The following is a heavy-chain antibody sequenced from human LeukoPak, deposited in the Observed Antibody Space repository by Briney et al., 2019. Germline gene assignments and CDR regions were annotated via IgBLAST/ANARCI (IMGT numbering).Heavy chain of an antibody. CDR1: GFTFSNYG. Sequence: PGGSLRLSCAASGFTFSNYGMHWVRQAPGKGLEWVAVIWYDGRNEYYADSVKGRFTISRDNSRNTVYLLMSSLRAEDTAVYFCARVWEGIDYWGQGTLVTVSS. V-gene: IGHV3-33*01. J-gene: IGHJ4*02. CDR2: IWYDGRNE. D-gene: IGHD1-26*01. CDR3: ARVWEGIDY.